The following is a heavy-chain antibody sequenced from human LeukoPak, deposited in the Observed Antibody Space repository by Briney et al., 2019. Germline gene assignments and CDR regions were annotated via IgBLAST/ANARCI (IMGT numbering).Heavy chain of an antibody. CDR3: AKEEYYGSGSYYKAPVVDY. Sequence: SETLSLTCTVSGGSISSHYWSWIRQPPGKGLEWIGYIYYSGSTNYNPSLKSRVAISVDTSKNQFSLKLSSVTAADTAVYYCAKEEYYGSGSYYKAPVVDYWGQGTLVTVSS. CDR2: IYYSGST. J-gene: IGHJ4*02. D-gene: IGHD3-10*01. CDR1: GGSISSHY. V-gene: IGHV4-59*11.